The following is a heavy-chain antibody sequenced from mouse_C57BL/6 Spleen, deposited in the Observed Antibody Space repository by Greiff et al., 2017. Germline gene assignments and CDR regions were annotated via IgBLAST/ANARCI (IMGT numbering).Heavy chain of an antibody. CDR2: INPSNGGT. J-gene: IGHJ1*03. CDR3: ARSALYWYFDV. V-gene: IGHV1-53*01. CDR1: GYTFTSYW. Sequence: QVQLQQPGTELVKPGASVKLSCKASGYTFTSYWMHWVKQRPGQGLEWIGNINPSNGGTNYNAKFKSKATLTADKSSSTAYMQLSSLTSEDSAVYCCARSALYWYFDVWGKGTTVTVSS.